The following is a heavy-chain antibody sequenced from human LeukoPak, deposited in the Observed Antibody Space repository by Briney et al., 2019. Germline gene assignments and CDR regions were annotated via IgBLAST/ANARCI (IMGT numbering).Heavy chain of an antibody. Sequence: GASVKVSCKASGGTFSSYAISWVRQAPGQGLEWMGGIIPIFGTANYAQKFQGRVTITADESTSTAYMELSSLRSEDTAVYYCARRPEIVGAREYYFDYWGQGTLVTVSS. D-gene: IGHD1-26*01. CDR2: IIPIFGTA. CDR1: GGTFSSYA. CDR3: ARRPEIVGAREYYFDY. V-gene: IGHV1-69*13. J-gene: IGHJ4*02.